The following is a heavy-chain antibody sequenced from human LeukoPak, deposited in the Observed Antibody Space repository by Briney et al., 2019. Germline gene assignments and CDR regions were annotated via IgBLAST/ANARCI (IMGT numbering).Heavy chain of an antibody. CDR3: AKSGGYGLIDY. CDR2: IYYSGST. CDR1: GDSISSSSSY. J-gene: IGHJ4*02. Sequence: SETLSLTCTVSGDSISSSSSYWGWIRQPPGKGLEWIGSIYYSGSTYYNTSLKSRVTISVDTSKNQFSLKLNSVTAADTAMYFCAKSGGYGLIDYWGQGTRVIVSS. V-gene: IGHV4-39*01. D-gene: IGHD1-26*01.